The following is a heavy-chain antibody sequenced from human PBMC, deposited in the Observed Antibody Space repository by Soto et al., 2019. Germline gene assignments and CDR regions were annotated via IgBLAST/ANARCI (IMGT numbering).Heavy chain of an antibody. D-gene: IGHD1-26*01. CDR2: IFHSGNT. V-gene: IGHV4-4*02. J-gene: IGHJ5*01. CDR1: VCSISSSNW. CDR3: TNSGGLSRADS. Sequence: SETLSLTCAVSVCSISSSNWWTWVRQTPEKGLEWIGEIFHSGNTNYNPSLKSRVAISVDKSNSRFSLKLSSVTAADTAIYYCTNSGGLSRADSWGRGILVTVPQ.